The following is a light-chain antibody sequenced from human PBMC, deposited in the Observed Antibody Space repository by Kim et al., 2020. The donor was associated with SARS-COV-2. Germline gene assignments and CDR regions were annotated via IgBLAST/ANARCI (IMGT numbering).Light chain of an antibody. CDR2: GAS. CDR3: QQYGSSPNT. Sequence: LSPGERATLSCRASQSVSSSYLDWYQQKTGQAPRLLIYGASSRATGIPDRFSGSGSGTDFTLTISRLEPEDFAVYYCQQYGSSPNTFGQGTKLEI. V-gene: IGKV3-20*01. CDR1: QSVSSSY. J-gene: IGKJ2*01.